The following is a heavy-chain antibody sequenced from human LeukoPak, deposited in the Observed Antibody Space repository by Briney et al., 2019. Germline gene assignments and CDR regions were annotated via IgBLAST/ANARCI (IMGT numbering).Heavy chain of an antibody. CDR1: GGTFSSYA. CDR3: ARVYCSGGGCYDGRFDY. J-gene: IGHJ4*02. V-gene: IGHV1-69*05. D-gene: IGHD2-15*01. Sequence: GASVKVSCKASGGTFSSYAISWVRQAPGQGLEWMGGIIPIFGTANYAQKFQGRVTITTDESTSTAYMELSSPRSEDTAVYYCARVYCSGGGCYDGRFDYWGQGTLVTVSS. CDR2: IIPIFGTA.